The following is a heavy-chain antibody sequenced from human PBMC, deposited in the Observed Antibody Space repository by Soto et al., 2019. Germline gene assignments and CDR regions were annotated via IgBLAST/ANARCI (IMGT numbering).Heavy chain of an antibody. Sequence: PGGSLRLSCAASGFSFSGSAIQWVRQAPGKGLEWVGRIRTDANTYATAYAASVTGRFTISRDDSRNTAYLQMSSLKTEDTAVYFCTRRQFYYFGLDVWGQGTTVTVSS. CDR1: GFSFSGSA. V-gene: IGHV3-73*01. J-gene: IGHJ6*02. CDR2: IRTDANTYAT. D-gene: IGHD6-19*01. CDR3: TRRQFYYFGLDV.